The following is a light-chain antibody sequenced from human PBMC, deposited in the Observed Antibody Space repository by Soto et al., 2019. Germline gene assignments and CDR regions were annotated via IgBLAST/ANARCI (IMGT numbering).Light chain of an antibody. J-gene: IGKJ2*01. CDR1: KSIRGY. CDR3: QQSYSTPV. Sequence: ETKMTQPQSSLFASVGDRVTIPSRESKSIRGYLNWYQQKPGKAPKLLIYAASSLQSGVPSRFSGSGSGTDFTLTISSLQPEDFATYYCQQSYSTPVFGQGTKLEIK. CDR2: AAS. V-gene: IGKV1-39*01.